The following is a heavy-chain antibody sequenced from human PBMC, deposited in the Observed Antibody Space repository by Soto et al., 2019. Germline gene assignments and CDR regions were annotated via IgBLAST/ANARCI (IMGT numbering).Heavy chain of an antibody. CDR3: AKEKRSSGPGVSDI. CDR2: FTGGGGRT. V-gene: IGHV3-23*01. Sequence: GGSLRLSCAASGFTFSSYAMSWVRQAPGKGLEWVSAFTGGGGRTYYADSVKGRFTISRDNSKNTLYLQINSLRAEDTAVYYCAKEKRSSGPGVSDICGPGTLVTVS. CDR1: GFTFSSYA. D-gene: IGHD6-19*01. J-gene: IGHJ3*02.